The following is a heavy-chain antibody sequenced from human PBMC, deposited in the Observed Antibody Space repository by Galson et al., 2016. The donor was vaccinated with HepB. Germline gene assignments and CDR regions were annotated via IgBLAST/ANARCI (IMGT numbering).Heavy chain of an antibody. D-gene: IGHD6-19*01. CDR2: LSYSGSS. Sequence: SETLSLTCTVSGGSVSSGSYSWSWIRQPPGKGVEWIGYLSYSGSSNYNPSLKSRATISIDPSKNQFSLKVNSVTAADTAVYYCVKPIVAGGFSRGFDLWGRGTLVTGSS. V-gene: IGHV4-61*01. CDR1: GGSVSSGSYS. CDR3: VKPIVAGGFSRGFDL. J-gene: IGHJ2*01.